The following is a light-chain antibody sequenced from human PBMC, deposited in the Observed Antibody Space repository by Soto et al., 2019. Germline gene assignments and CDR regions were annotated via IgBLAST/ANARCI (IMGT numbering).Light chain of an antibody. CDR1: SSDVGSYNL. CDR2: EDT. V-gene: IGLV2-23*01. CDR3: CSYAGISTSVV. J-gene: IGLJ2*01. Sequence: QSVLTQPASVSGSPGQSITISCTGTSSDVGSYNLVSWYQQHPGKAPKLMIYEDTKRPSGVSNRFSGSKSGNTASLTISGLQAEDEADYYCCSYAGISTSVVFGGGTKVTVL.